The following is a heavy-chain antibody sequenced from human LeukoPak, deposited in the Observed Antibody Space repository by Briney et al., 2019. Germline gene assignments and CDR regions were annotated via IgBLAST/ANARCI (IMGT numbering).Heavy chain of an antibody. J-gene: IGHJ4*02. CDR2: INPASGGT. V-gene: IGHV1-2*02. CDR1: GSTFSAYY. Sequence: GTSETLSCKASGSTFSAYYIHWMRHPPGQRLEYMRCINPASGGTNYAENFQGRITMTADASITTAYMELSSLRSDDTAVFYCARCFKPGTNERAAYWGQGTLVTVSS. CDR3: ARCFKPGTNERAAY. D-gene: IGHD1-7*01.